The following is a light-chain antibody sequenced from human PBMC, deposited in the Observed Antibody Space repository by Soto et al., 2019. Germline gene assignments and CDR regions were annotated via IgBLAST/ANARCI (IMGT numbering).Light chain of an antibody. CDR2: EVS. V-gene: IGLV2-8*01. Sequence: QSVLTQPPSASGSPGQSVTISCTGTSSDVGGYNYVSWYQQHPGKAPKLMIYEVSKRPSGVPDRFAGSKSGNTASLTGSGLHAEDEADYYCRSYAGSNDVVFGGGTKVTVL. J-gene: IGLJ2*01. CDR3: RSYAGSNDVV. CDR1: SSDVGGYNY.